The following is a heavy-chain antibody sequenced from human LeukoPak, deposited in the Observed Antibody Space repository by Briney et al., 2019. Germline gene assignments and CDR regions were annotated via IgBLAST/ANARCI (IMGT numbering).Heavy chain of an antibody. J-gene: IGHJ5*02. V-gene: IGHV3-15*01. Sequence: PGGSLRLSCAASGFTFSNAWMSWVRQAPGKGLEWVGRIKSKTDGGTTDYAAPVKGRFTISRDNSKNTLYLQMNSLRAEDTAVNYCAKDAMVDSSSGWYVRWGQGTLVTVSS. CDR3: AKDAMVDSSSGWYVR. D-gene: IGHD6-19*01. CDR2: IKSKTDGGTT. CDR1: GFTFSNAW.